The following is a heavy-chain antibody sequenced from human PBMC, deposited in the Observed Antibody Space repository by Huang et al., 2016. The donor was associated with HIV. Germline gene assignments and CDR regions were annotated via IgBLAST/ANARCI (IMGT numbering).Heavy chain of an antibody. CDR1: GFSLDSYN. CDR3: ARDRGQQLSPFDS. V-gene: IGHV3-21*01. Sequence: EVQLVESGGGLVKPGGSLRLSCASSGFSLDSYNMYWVRQTPGKGRQGVSSISPSSSFIDYADSVKGRFSSSRDNAKNSLYLQMNNLRGEDTAVYYCARDRGQQLSPFDSWGQGTLVTVSS. J-gene: IGHJ4*02. CDR2: ISPSSSFI. D-gene: IGHD6-13*01.